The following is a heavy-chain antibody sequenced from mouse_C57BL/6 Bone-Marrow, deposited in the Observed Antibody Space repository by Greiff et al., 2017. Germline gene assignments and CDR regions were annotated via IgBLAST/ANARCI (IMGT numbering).Heavy chain of an antibody. D-gene: IGHD2-4*01. CDR1: GYTFTEYT. Sequence: VQLQQSGAELVKPGASVKLSCKASGYTFTEYTIHWVKQRSGQGLEWIGWFYPGSGSIKYNEKFKDKATLTADKSSSTVYMELSRLTSEDSAVYVCARHPYYDYDLYYAMDYWGQGTSVTVSS. J-gene: IGHJ4*01. V-gene: IGHV1-62-2*01. CDR2: FYPGSGSI. CDR3: ARHPYYDYDLYYAMDY.